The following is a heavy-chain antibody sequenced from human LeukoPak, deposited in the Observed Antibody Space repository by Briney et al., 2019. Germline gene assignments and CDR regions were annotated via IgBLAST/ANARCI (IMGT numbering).Heavy chain of an antibody. J-gene: IGHJ4*02. Sequence: GGSLRLFCGASGFTFSSYSVNCVRQARGGGREGVSSISSSSSYIYYADSVKGRFTIYRDNAQNSLYLQMNSLSAEDKAVYYCAREMGNGSASVCIGYWGQGTLVTVSS. CDR2: ISSSSSYI. CDR3: AREMGNGSASVCIGY. V-gene: IGHV3-21*01. D-gene: IGHD1-26*01. CDR1: GFTFSSYS.